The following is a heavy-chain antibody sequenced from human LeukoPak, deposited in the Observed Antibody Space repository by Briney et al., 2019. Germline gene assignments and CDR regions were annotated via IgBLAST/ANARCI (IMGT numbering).Heavy chain of an antibody. CDR1: GFTFSSYS. V-gene: IGHV3-48*01. CDR2: ISSSSSTI. Sequence: GESLRLSCAASGFTFSSYSMNWVRQAPGKGLEWVSYISSSSSTIYYADSVKGRFTISRDNSKNTLYLQMNSLRAEDTAVYYCAKLRLELSGRVDYWGQGTLVTVSS. D-gene: IGHD1-7*01. CDR3: AKLRLELSGRVDY. J-gene: IGHJ4*02.